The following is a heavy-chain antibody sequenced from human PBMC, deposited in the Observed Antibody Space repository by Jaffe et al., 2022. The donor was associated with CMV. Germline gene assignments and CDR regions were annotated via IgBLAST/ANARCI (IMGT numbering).Heavy chain of an antibody. CDR2: IWYDGSNK. D-gene: IGHD6-13*01. CDR3: ARDPLFWDIAAAGVFDY. CDR1: GFTFSSYG. V-gene: IGHV3-33*01. J-gene: IGHJ4*02. Sequence: QVQLVESGGGVVQPGRSLRLSCAASGFTFSSYGMHWVRQAPGKGLEWVAVIWYDGSNKYYADSVKGRFTISRDNSKNTLYLQMNSLRAEDTAVYYCARDPLFWDIAAAGVFDYWGQGTLVTVSS.